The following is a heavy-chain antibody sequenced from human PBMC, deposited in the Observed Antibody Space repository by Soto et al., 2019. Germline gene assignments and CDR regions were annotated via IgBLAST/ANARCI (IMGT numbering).Heavy chain of an antibody. CDR1: GFTFSSYS. D-gene: IGHD5-18*01. CDR2: ISSSSSTI. J-gene: IGHJ6*02. Sequence: PRLSCAASGFTFSSYSMNWVRQAPGKGLEWVSYISSSSSTIYYADSVKGRFTISRDNAKNSLYLQMNSLRDEDTAVYYCARDGVGYSYGRPYYYYGMDVWGQGTTVTVSS. CDR3: ARDGVGYSYGRPYYYYGMDV. V-gene: IGHV3-48*02.